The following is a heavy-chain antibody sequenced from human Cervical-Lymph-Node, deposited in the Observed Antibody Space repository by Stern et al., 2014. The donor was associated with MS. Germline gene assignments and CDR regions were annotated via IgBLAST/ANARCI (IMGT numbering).Heavy chain of an antibody. V-gene: IGHV1-46*03. CDR3: ARISGYSGGWYYFDY. J-gene: IGHJ4*02. CDR2: INPNGGGT. D-gene: IGHD6-19*01. CDR1: GYTFTSYY. Sequence: VQLEESGAEVKKPGASVKVSCKASGYTFTSYYVDWVRQAPGQGLEWMGMINPNGGGTNYAQKFQGRVTMTRDTSTRTVYMELSSLRSEDTAVYYCARISGYSGGWYYFDYWGQGTLVTVSS.